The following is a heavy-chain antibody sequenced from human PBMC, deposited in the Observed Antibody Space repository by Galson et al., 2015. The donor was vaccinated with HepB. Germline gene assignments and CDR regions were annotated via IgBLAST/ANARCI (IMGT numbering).Heavy chain of an antibody. CDR1: GFSISIYS. D-gene: IGHD6-19*01. CDR2: ITSSSNLK. Sequence: SLRLSCAASGFSISIYSMNWVRQAPGKGLGWISYITSSSNLKYYADSVKGRFTISRDNAKNSVYLQMSSLRVEDTAVYYCARDESRSSPPPYYYYYGMDVWGQGTTVTVSS. CDR3: ARDESRSSPPPYYYYYGMDV. V-gene: IGHV3-48*01. J-gene: IGHJ6*02.